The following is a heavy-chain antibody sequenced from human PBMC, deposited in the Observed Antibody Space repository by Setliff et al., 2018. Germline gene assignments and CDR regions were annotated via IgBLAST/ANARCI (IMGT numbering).Heavy chain of an antibody. CDR1: GYSFTVFG. CDR3: VRGQGPRTVVAIPFDH. D-gene: IGHD3-22*01. Sequence: GASVKVSCKTSGYSFTVFGISWVRQAPGQGLEWMGWSSPYYGSTNYAQKFQGRVTMTTDTSTSTAYMELTSLTSDDTALYYCVRGQGPRTVVAIPFDHWGQGTLVTVSS. CDR2: SSPYYGST. J-gene: IGHJ4*02. V-gene: IGHV1-18*01.